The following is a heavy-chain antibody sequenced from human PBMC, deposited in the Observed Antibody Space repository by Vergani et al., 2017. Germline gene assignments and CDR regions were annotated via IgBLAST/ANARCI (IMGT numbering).Heavy chain of an antibody. J-gene: IGHJ4*02. D-gene: IGHD3-10*01. V-gene: IGHV3-23*04. CDR2: ISGSGGST. Sequence: VQLVESGGGLVKPGGSLRLSCAASGFTFSDYYMSWIRHAPGKGLEWVSAISGSGGSTYYADSVKGRFTISRDNSKNTLYLQMNSLRAEDTAVYYCANSKWFGDTPPDYWGQGTLVTVSS. CDR3: ANSKWFGDTPPDY. CDR1: GFTFSDYY.